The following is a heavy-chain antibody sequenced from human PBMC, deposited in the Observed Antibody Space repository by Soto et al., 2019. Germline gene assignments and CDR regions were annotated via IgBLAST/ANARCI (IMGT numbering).Heavy chain of an antibody. V-gene: IGHV3-7*01. CDR3: ARGVVASLPTYYYYGMDV. D-gene: IGHD5-12*01. Sequence: GSLRLSCAASGFTFSSYWMSWVRQAPGKGLEWVANIKQDGSEKYYVDSVKGRFTISRDNAKNSLYLQMNSLRAEDTAVYYCARGVVASLPTYYYYGMDVWGQGTTVTVSS. CDR2: IKQDGSEK. J-gene: IGHJ6*02. CDR1: GFTFSSYW.